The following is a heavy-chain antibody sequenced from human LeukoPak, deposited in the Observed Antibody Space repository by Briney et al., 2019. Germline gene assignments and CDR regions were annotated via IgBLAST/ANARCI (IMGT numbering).Heavy chain of an antibody. Sequence: GGSLRLSCVGSGFTFSVHWVRQVPGKGLEWLTFIRHDGTDQHYADSVRGRFTISRDNSQNMVYLQMNSLRPEDTAVYYCAKDAQRGFDYSNSLENWGQGTLVTVSS. D-gene: IGHD4-11*01. J-gene: IGHJ4*02. V-gene: IGHV3-30*02. CDR2: IRHDGTDQ. CDR3: AKDAQRGFDYSNSLEN. CDR1: GFTFS.